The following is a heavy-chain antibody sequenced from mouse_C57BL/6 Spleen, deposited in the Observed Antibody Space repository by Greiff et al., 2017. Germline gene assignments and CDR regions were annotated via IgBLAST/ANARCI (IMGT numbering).Heavy chain of an antibody. V-gene: IGHV1-18*01. CDR3: ARSGYYGSSLDYALDY. D-gene: IGHD1-1*01. J-gene: IGHJ4*01. CDR2: INPNNGGT. CDR1: GYTFTDYN. Sequence: EVQLQQSGPELVKPGASVKIPCKASGYTFTDYNMDWVKQSHGKSLEWIGDINPNNGGTIYNQKFKGKATLTVDKSSSTAYMELRSLTSEDTAVYYCARSGYYGSSLDYALDYWGQGTSVTVSS.